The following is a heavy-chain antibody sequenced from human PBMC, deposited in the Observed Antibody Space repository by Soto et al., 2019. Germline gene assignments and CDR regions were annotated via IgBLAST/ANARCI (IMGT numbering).Heavy chain of an antibody. CDR1: GGTFSSYS. V-gene: IGHV1-69*01. CDR2: IIPIFGTA. J-gene: IGHJ4*02. Sequence: QVQLVQSGAEVKKPGSSVKVSCKASGGTFSSYSINWVRQAPGQGLEWMGEIIPIFGTANYEQKCQGRVKITADASTSAAYMELSSLSAEDTAVYYCARDGGRHAGGIDYWGQGTQVTVSS. CDR3: ARDGGRHAGGIDY. D-gene: IGHD1-26*01.